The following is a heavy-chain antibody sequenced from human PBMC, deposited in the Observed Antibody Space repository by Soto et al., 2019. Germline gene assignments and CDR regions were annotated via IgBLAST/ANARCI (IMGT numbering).Heavy chain of an antibody. Sequence: QVQLVQSGAEVKKPGASVKVSCKASGYTFTSYGISWVRQAPGQGLEWMGWISAYNGNTNYAQTLQGRVTMTTDTSTSTADMELKSLRSDDTAVYYCAREVVRVAGTRWFDPWGQGTLVTVSS. CDR3: AREVVRVAGTRWFDP. J-gene: IGHJ5*02. D-gene: IGHD6-19*01. CDR2: ISAYNGNT. CDR1: GYTFTSYG. V-gene: IGHV1-18*01.